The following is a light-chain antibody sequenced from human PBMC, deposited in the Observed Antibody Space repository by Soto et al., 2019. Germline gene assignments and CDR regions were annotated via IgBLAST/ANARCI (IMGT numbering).Light chain of an antibody. CDR1: QAVNTR. Sequence: EIVLTQSPATLSSFPGDRVTLSCRASQAVNTRLAWYQHKPGQAPRLLTYLTSNRAAGIPARFSGSGSGTDFTLTISDVEPEDFAVYYCHQRQSWPRTCGQGTKVDI. V-gene: IGKV3-11*01. J-gene: IGKJ1*01. CDR3: HQRQSWPRT. CDR2: LTS.